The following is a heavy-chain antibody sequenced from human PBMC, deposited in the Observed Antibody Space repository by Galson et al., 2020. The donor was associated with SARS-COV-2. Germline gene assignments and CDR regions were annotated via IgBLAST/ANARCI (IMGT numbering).Heavy chain of an antibody. J-gene: IGHJ3*01. D-gene: IGHD3-10*01. Sequence: GGSLRLSCAASGFTFDDYAMHWVRQAPGKGLEWVSLITWDGIKTHYADSVKGRFTISRDTSKNSLYLQMNSLRTEDSALYYCAKSYGSGVYDAFDGWGQGTMVTVSS. CDR3: AKSYGSGVYDAFDG. CDR2: ITWDGIKT. CDR1: GFTFDDYA. V-gene: IGHV3-43D*04.